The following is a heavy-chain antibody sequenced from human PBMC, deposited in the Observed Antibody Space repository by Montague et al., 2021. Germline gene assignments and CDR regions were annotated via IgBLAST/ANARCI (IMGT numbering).Heavy chain of an antibody. V-gene: IGHV4-4*07. J-gene: IGHJ6*03. Sequence: SETLSLTCTVFGDSINTYSWSCIRQPAGKGLEWIGRLSNGGSTNSNPSLKSRVSMSVDTSKNQFSLKLSSVTAADTAVYFCARDTVGASGYFYYYYMDVWGRGTTVTVSS. CDR3: ARDTVGASGYFYYYYMDV. D-gene: IGHD1-26*01. CDR2: LSNGGST. CDR1: GDSINTYS.